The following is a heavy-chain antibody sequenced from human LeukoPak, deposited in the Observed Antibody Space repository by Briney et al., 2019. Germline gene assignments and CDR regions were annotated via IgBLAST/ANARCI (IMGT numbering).Heavy chain of an antibody. Sequence: GGPLRLSCAASGFTFSSYSMNWVRQAPGKGLEWVSSISSSSSYIYYADSVKGRFTISRDNAKNSLYLQMNGLRAEDTAVYYCARVYGSGSYGAAFDIWGQGTMVTVSS. CDR2: ISSSSSYI. V-gene: IGHV3-21*01. J-gene: IGHJ3*02. CDR3: ARVYGSGSYGAAFDI. CDR1: GFTFSSYS. D-gene: IGHD3-10*01.